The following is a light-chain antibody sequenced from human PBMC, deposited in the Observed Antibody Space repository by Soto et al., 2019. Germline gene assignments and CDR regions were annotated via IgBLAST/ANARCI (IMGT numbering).Light chain of an antibody. CDR3: QVWDTSSGPLYV. V-gene: IGLV3-21*02. CDR1: NIGSKS. CDR2: DDT. J-gene: IGLJ1*01. Sequence: SSELTQPASVSVAPGQTARITCGGNNIGSKSVHWYQQKPGQAPVLVVYDDTDRPSGIPERFSGSNSGNTATLTIIRVEAGDEADYYCQVWDTSSGPLYVFGTGTKATVL.